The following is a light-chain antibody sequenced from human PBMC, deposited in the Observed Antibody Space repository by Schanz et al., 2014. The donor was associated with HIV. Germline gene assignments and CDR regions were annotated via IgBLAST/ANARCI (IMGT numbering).Light chain of an antibody. J-gene: IGLJ2*01. CDR2: DVT. Sequence: QSVLTQPASVSGSPGQSITISCTGTTSDVGAHNYVSWYQQLPGKAPKLIIYDVTNRPSGVSYRFSGSKSGTTASLTITGLQAEDEADYYCAAWDDSLEGVEFGGGTQLTVL. V-gene: IGLV2-14*03. CDR1: TSDVGAHNY. CDR3: AAWDDSLEGVE.